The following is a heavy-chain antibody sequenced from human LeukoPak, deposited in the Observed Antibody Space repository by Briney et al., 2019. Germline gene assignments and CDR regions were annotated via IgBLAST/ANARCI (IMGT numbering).Heavy chain of an antibody. CDR2: IYDSGTT. J-gene: IGHJ3*02. CDR3: ARTPRGGSGSYVDI. Sequence: SETLSLTCTVSGGSIRRYYWSWIRQAPGKGLEWIGYIYDSGTTNYNPSLESRVTISVDTSKNQFSLKLNSVTAADTAVYYCARTPRGGSGSYVDIWGQGTMVTVSS. CDR1: GGSIRRYY. D-gene: IGHD3-10*01. V-gene: IGHV4-59*01.